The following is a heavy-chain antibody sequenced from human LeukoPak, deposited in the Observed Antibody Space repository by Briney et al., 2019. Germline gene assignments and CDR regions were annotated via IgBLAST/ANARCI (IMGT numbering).Heavy chain of an antibody. CDR1: GGSISSGSYY. V-gene: IGHV4-61*02. Sequence: PSQTLSLTCTVSGGSISSGSYYWSWIRQPAGKGLEWIGRIYTSGSTNYNPSLKSRVTISVDTSKNQFSLKLSSVTAADTAGYYCARARPVGATTGNFDYWGQGTLVTVSS. D-gene: IGHD1-26*01. CDR3: ARARPVGATTGNFDY. CDR2: IYTSGST. J-gene: IGHJ4*02.